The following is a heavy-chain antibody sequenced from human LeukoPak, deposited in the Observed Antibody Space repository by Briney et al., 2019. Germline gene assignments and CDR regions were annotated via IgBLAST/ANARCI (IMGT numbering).Heavy chain of an antibody. CDR2: INPNSGGT. CDR3: ARDRGLGPGDFDY. D-gene: IGHD3-16*01. V-gene: IGHV1-2*02. Sequence: GASVKVSCKASGYTFTGYYMHWVRQAPGQGLEWMGWINPNSGGTNYAQKLQGRVTMTRDTSISTAYMELSRLRSDDTAVYYCARDRGLGPGDFDYWGQGTLVTVSS. J-gene: IGHJ4*02. CDR1: GYTFTGYY.